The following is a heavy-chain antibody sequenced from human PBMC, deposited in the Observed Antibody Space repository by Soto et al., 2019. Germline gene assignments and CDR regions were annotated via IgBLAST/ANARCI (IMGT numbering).Heavy chain of an antibody. CDR2: IKNKANSYTT. CDR3: GKGSLVGPSGGRYFDY. V-gene: IGHV3-72*01. J-gene: IGHJ4*02. Sequence: EVQLVESGGGLVQPGGSLRLSCAASGFTFSAHYMDWVRQAPGKGLEWVGRIKNKANSYTTEYAASVEGRFTISRGRSKKSPYSEKNSPKTGGTGVYFWGKGSLVGPSGGRYFDYWGQGSQVAVSS. D-gene: IGHD1-26*01. CDR1: GFTFSAHY.